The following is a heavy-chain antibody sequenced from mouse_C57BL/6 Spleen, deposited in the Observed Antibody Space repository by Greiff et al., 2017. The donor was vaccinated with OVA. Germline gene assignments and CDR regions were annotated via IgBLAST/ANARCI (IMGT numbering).Heavy chain of an antibody. CDR2: INPSNGGT. CDR1: GYTFTSYW. Sequence: QVQLQQPGTELVKPGASVKLSCKASGYTFTSYWMHWVKQRPGPGLEWIGNINPSNGGTNYNEKFKSKATLTVDKSSSTAYMQLRSCTYADSAVYYCARHGIRGNYFDYWGQGTTLTVSS. V-gene: IGHV1-53*01. J-gene: IGHJ2*01. D-gene: IGHD1-1*01. CDR3: ARHGIRGNYFDY.